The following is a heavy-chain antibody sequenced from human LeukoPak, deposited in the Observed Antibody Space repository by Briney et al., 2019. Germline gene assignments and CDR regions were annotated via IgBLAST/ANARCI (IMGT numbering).Heavy chain of an antibody. CDR1: GYPFTSYG. CDR2: ISAYTGNT. V-gene: IGHV1-18*01. CDR3: AISYSSSSNFDY. D-gene: IGHD6-6*01. Sequence: ASVKVSCKASGYPFTSYGITWVRQAPGQGPEWMGWISAYTGNTNYAQKFQGRVSMTTDTSTTTAYMEMRSLRSDDTAVYYCAISYSSSSNFDYWGQGTRVTVSS. J-gene: IGHJ4*02.